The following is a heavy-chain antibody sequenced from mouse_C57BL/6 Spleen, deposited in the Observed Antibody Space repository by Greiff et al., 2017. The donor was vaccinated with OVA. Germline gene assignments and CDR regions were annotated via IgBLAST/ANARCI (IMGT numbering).Heavy chain of an antibody. CDR3: ARDDYDYFDY. D-gene: IGHD2-4*01. CDR1: GYTFTSYW. CDR2: IDPSDSET. J-gene: IGHJ2*01. V-gene: IGHV1-52*01. Sequence: VQLKQPGAELVRPGSSVKLSCKASGYTFTSYWMHWVKQRPIQGLEWIGNIDPSDSETHYNQKFKDKATLTVDKSSSTAYMQLSSLTSEDSAVYYCARDDYDYFDYWGQGTTLTVSS.